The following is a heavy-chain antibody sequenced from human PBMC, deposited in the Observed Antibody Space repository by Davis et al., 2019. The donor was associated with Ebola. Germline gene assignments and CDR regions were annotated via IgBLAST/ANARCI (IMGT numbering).Heavy chain of an antibody. V-gene: IGHV4-31*03. CDR1: GGSISSGGYY. J-gene: IGHJ6*02. CDR2: IYYSGST. CDR3: ARDRITMIVGAYYYYYGMDV. D-gene: IGHD3-22*01. Sequence: SETLSLTCTVSGGSISSGGYYWSWIRQHPGKGLEWIGYIYYSGSTYYNPSLKSRVTISVDTSKNQFSLKLSSVTAADTAVYYCARDRITMIVGAYYYYYGMDVWGQGTTVTVSS.